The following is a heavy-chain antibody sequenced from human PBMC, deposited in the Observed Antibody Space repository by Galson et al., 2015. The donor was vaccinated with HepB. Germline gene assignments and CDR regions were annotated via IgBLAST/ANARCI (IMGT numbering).Heavy chain of an antibody. CDR3: ARDPYDILTGYYRFDY. D-gene: IGHD3-9*01. V-gene: IGHV4-34*01. J-gene: IGHJ4*02. CDR2: INHSGST. CDR1: GGSFSGYY. Sequence: ETLSLTCAVYGGSFSGYYRSWIRQPPGKGLEWIGEINHSGSTNYNPSLKSRVTISVDTSKNQFSLKLSSVTAADTAVYYCARDPYDILTGYYRFDYWGQGTLVTVSS.